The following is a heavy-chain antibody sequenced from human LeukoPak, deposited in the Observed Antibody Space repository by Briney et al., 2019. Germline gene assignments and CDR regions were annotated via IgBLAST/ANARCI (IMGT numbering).Heavy chain of an antibody. D-gene: IGHD3/OR15-3a*01. V-gene: IGHV3-20*04. CDR2: INRNGGST. CDR3: AKDHRSLGLAARYYFDY. Sequence: GGSLRLSCAASEFTFDDYGMSWVRQAPGKGLEWVSGINRNGGSTGYADSVKGRFTISRDNAKNSLYLQMNSLRAEDTALYYCAKDHRSLGLAARYYFDYWGQGTLVTVSS. CDR1: EFTFDDYG. J-gene: IGHJ4*02.